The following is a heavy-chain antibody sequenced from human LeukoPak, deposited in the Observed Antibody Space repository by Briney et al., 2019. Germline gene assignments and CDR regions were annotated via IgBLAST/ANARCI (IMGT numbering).Heavy chain of an antibody. V-gene: IGHV4-31*03. Sequence: SQTLSLTCSVSGGSISSGDYYWSWIRQHPGKGLEWIGYIYYSGSTYYTPSLKSRVTMSVDTSKNQFSLKLSSVTAADTAVYYCARGFLYYYDSSGYYLNWFDPWGQGTLVTVSS. CDR1: GGSISSGDYY. J-gene: IGHJ5*02. CDR2: IYYSGST. CDR3: ARGFLYYYDSSGYYLNWFDP. D-gene: IGHD3-22*01.